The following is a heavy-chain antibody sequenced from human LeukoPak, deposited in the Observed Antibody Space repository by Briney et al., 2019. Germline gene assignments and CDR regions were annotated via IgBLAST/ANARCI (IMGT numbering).Heavy chain of an antibody. CDR2: ISYSGNT. CDR3: ARSFGESYFDY. Sequence: LSETLSLTCTVSGGSITSGGYLWSWIRQHPGKGLEWIGYISYSGNTYYNPSLKSRLTISVDTSKNQFSLKLSSVTAADTAVYYCARSFGESYFDYWGQGILVTVSS. V-gene: IGHV4-31*03. CDR1: GGSITSGGYL. D-gene: IGHD3-10*01. J-gene: IGHJ4*02.